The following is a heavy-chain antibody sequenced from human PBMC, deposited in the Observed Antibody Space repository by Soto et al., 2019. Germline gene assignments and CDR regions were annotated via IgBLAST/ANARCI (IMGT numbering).Heavy chain of an antibody. D-gene: IGHD6-13*01. V-gene: IGHV3-15*07. J-gene: IGHJ1*01. CDR3: TTNAYSSSWVTLQH. CDR2: IKSKSDGGTS. Sequence: GGSLRLSCTASGFTFTDAWMNWVRQAPGKGLEWVGRIKSKSDGGTSDSAAAVKGRFSISRDDSKNTLYLQMNSLKTDDTAVYYCTTNAYSSSWVTLQHWGLGTLVTVSS. CDR1: GFTFTDAW.